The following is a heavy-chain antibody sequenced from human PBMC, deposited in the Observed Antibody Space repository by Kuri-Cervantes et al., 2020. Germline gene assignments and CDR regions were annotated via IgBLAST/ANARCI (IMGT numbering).Heavy chain of an antibody. CDR3: ESDYYYVDV. CDR1: GGSFSGYY. CDR2: INHSGST. J-gene: IGHJ6*03. Sequence: ESLKISCAVYGGSFSGYYWSWIRQPPGKGLEWIGEINHSGSTYYNPSLKSRVTISVDTSKNQFSLKLSSVTAADTAVYYCESDYYYVDVWGKGTTVTVSS. V-gene: IGHV4-34*01.